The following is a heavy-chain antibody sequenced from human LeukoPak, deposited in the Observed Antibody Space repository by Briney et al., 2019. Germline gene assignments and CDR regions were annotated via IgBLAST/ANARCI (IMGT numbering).Heavy chain of an antibody. CDR1: GGSFSGYY. D-gene: IGHD4-17*01. CDR2: INHSGST. J-gene: IGHJ4*02. CDR3: ARGTMTTVTYYFNY. Sequence: SETLSLTCAVYGGSFSGYYWSWIRQPPGKGLEWIGEINHSGSTNYNPSLKSRVTISVDTSKNQFSLKLSSVTAADTAVYYCARGTMTTVTYYFNYWGQGTLVTVSS. V-gene: IGHV4-34*01.